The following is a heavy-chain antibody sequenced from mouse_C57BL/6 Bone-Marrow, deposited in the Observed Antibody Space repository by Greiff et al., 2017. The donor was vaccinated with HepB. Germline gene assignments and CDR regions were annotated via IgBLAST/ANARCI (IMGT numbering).Heavy chain of an antibody. CDR3: AFYYGSSYGD. Sequence: EVQLQQSGPGLVKPSQSLSLTCSVPGYSITSGYYWNWIRQFPGNKLEWLGYISYDGSNNYNPSLKNRISITRETSKNQFFLKLNSVTTEDTATYYCAFYYGSSYGDWGQGTNRTVAS. V-gene: IGHV3-6*01. D-gene: IGHD1-1*01. J-gene: IGHJ2*01. CDR1: GYSITSGYY. CDR2: ISYDGSN.